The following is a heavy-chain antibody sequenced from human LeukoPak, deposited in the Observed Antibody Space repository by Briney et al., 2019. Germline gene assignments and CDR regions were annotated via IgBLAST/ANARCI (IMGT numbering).Heavy chain of an antibody. CDR3: ARQLGDRLLFDY. J-gene: IGHJ4*02. CDR1: GYSISSGYY. CDR2: IYHSGST. V-gene: IGHV4-38-2*02. D-gene: IGHD2-21*01. Sequence: PSETLSLTCTVSGYSISSGYYWGWIRQPPGKGLEWIGSIYHSGSTYYNPSLKSRVTISVDTSKNQFSLKLSSVTAADTAVYYCARQLGDRLLFDYWGQGTLVTASS.